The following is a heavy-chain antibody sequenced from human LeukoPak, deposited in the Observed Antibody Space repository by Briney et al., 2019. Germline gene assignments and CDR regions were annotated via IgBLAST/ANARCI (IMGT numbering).Heavy chain of an antibody. D-gene: IGHD3-10*01. CDR2: ISAYNRNT. J-gene: IGHJ5*02. CDR1: GYTFSSFG. Sequence: ASVKVSCKASGYTFSSFGISWVRQAPGQGLEWMGWISAYNRNTNYALKLQGRVTMTTDTSTSTAYMELRSLRSDDPAVYYCARLLSGSGFDPWGQGTLVTVSS. CDR3: ARLLSGSGFDP. V-gene: IGHV1-18*01.